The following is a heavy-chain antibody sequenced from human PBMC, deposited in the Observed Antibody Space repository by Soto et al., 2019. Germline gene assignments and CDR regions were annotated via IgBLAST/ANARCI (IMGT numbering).Heavy chain of an antibody. Sequence: PVGSLRLSCAAYGFTFSSYGMHWVRQAPGKGLEWVAVISYDGSNKYYADSVKGRFTISRDNSKNTLYLQMNSLRAEDTAVYYCAQDRGYSYCDGSSEVLYDPWGQGSLVTFSS. CDR3: AQDRGYSYCDGSSEVLYDP. D-gene: IGHD5-18*01. CDR1: GFTFSSYG. CDR2: ISYDGSNK. J-gene: IGHJ5*02. V-gene: IGHV3-30*18.